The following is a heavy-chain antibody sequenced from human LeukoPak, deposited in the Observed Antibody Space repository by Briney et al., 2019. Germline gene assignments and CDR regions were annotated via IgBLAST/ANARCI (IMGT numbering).Heavy chain of an antibody. CDR2: IYISGSGST. J-gene: IGHJ6*03. CDR1: GVSISSSNSY. Sequence: SETLSLTCTVSGVSISSSNSYWGWIRQPAGKGLEWIGRIYISGSGSTNYNPSLKSRVTMSVDTSKNQFSLKLSSVTAADTAVYYCARDKRVAVAGTYIYYYYMDVWGNGTTVTISS. CDR3: ARDKRVAVAGTYIYYYYMDV. D-gene: IGHD6-19*01. V-gene: IGHV4-61*02.